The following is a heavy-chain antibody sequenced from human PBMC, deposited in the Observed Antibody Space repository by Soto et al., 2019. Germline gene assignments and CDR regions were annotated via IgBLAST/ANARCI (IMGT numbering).Heavy chain of an antibody. V-gene: IGHV1-69*13. Sequence: ASVKVSCKASGGTFSSYAISWVRQAPGQGLEWMGGIIPIFGTANYAQKFQGRVTITADESTSTAYMELSSLRSEDTAVYYCARGELESPTRYGVDVWGQGTTVTVSS. CDR3: ARGELESPTRYGVDV. CDR1: GGTFSSYA. CDR2: IIPIFGTA. D-gene: IGHD1-1*01. J-gene: IGHJ6*02.